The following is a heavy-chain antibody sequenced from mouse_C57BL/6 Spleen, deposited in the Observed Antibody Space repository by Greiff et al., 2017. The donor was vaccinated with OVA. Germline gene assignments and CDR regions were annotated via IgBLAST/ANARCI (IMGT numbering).Heavy chain of an antibody. CDR1: GYTFTSYW. V-gene: IGHV1-64*01. CDR2: IHPNSGST. D-gene: IGHD2-5*01. Sequence: QVQLQQPGAELVKPGASVKLSCKASGYTFTSYWMHWVKQRPGQGLEWIGMIHPNSGSTNYNEKFKSKATLTVDKSSSTAYMQLSSLTSEDSAVYYCARWCYYSNYGFAYWGQGTLVTVSA. J-gene: IGHJ3*01. CDR3: ARWCYYSNYGFAY.